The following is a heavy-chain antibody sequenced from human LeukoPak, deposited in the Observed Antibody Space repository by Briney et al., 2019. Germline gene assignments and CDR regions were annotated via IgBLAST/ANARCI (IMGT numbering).Heavy chain of an antibody. D-gene: IGHD2-15*01. CDR3: AKLTLGYCSGGSCVSDAFDI. Sequence: GGSLRLSCAASGFTFRNYAMHWVRQAPGKGLEWVAVISYDGSNKYYADSVKGRFTISRDNSKNTLYLQMNSLRAEDTAVYYCAKLTLGYCSGGSCVSDAFDIWGQGTMVTVSS. CDR2: ISYDGSNK. V-gene: IGHV3-30*18. CDR1: GFTFRNYA. J-gene: IGHJ3*02.